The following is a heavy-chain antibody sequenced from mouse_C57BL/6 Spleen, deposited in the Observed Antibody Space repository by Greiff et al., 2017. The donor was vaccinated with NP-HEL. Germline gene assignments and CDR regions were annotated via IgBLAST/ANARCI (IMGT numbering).Heavy chain of an antibody. CDR2: IYPGDGDT. Sequence: QVQLQQSGAELVKPGASVKISCKASGYAFSSYWMNWVKQRPGKGLEWIGQIYPGDGDTNYNGKFKGKATLTADKSSSTAYMQLSSLTSEDSAVYFCARGRYYDYAMDYWGQGTSVTVSS. CDR1: GYAFSSYW. J-gene: IGHJ4*01. CDR3: ARGRYYDYAMDY. D-gene: IGHD2-4*01. V-gene: IGHV1-80*01.